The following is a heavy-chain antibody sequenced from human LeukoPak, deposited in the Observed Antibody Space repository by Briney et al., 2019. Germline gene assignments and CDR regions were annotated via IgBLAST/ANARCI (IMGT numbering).Heavy chain of an antibody. CDR3: ARNSPVWFGEPAHLDX. CDR2: IYYSGST. Sequence: SETLSLTCTVSGGSISSSSYYWGWIRQPPGKGLEWIGSIYYSGSTYYNPSLKSRVTISVDTSKNPFSLKLSSVTAADTAVYYCARNSPVWFGEPAHLDXXXQGTLVTVSS. J-gene: IGHJ4*02. D-gene: IGHD3-10*01. CDR1: GGSISSSSYY. V-gene: IGHV4-39*01.